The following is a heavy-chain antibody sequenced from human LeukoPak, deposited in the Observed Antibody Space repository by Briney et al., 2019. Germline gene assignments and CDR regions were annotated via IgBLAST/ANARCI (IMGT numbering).Heavy chain of an antibody. CDR1: GGSISSSRDY. J-gene: IGHJ4*02. Sequence: SETLSLTCIVSGGSISSSRDYWAWIRQPPGKGLEWIANIYYSGNTYYNASLKSQVSISIDTSKNQFSLKLTSVTAADTAVYYCARQTGSGLFILPGGQGTLVTVSS. CDR2: IYYSGNT. D-gene: IGHD3/OR15-3a*01. CDR3: ARQTGSGLFILP. V-gene: IGHV4-39*01.